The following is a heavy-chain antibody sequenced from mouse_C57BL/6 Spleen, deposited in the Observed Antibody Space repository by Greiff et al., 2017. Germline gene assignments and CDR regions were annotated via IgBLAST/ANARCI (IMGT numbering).Heavy chain of an antibody. Sequence: VHLVESGAELARPGASVKLSCKASGYTFTSYGISWVKQSTGQGLEWIGEVYPRSGNTYYNEKFKGKATLTADKSSSTAYMELRSLTSEDSAVYFCARCGGSSLLFDVWGTGTTVTVSS. CDR3: ARCGGSSLLFDV. J-gene: IGHJ1*03. V-gene: IGHV1-81*01. CDR1: GYTFTSYG. D-gene: IGHD1-1*01. CDR2: VYPRSGNT.